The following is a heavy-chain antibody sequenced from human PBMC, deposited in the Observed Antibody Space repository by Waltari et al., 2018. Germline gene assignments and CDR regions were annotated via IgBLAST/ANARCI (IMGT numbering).Heavy chain of an antibody. J-gene: IGHJ4*02. CDR3: ARDPGSGRYFDY. D-gene: IGHD1-26*01. V-gene: IGHV3-21*02. Sequence: EVQLVESGGGLVKPGGSLRLYCAASGLSFRSYSMSWVRQAPGKGLQWVSTISSTSSYIYDTDSLRGRFAISRDNARDSLYLQMNSLRAEDTAVYYCARDPGSGRYFDYWGQGTLVTVSS. CDR2: ISSTSSYI. CDR1: GLSFRSYS.